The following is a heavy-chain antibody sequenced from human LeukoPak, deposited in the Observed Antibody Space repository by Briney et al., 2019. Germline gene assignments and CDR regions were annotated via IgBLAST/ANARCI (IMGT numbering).Heavy chain of an antibody. CDR3: VRDVLAGAYFDY. CDR1: GGSISSGGYY. D-gene: IGHD6-19*01. CDR2: IYYSGST. V-gene: IGHV4-31*03. J-gene: IGHJ4*02. Sequence: SETLSLTCTVSGGSISSGGYYWSWIRQHPGKGLEWIGYIYYSGSTYYNPSLKSRVTISVDTSKNQFSLKLSSVTAADTAVYYCVRDVLAGAYFDYWGQGTLVTVSS.